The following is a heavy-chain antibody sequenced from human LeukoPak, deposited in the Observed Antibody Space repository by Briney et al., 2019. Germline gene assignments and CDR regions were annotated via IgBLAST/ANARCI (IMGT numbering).Heavy chain of an antibody. J-gene: IGHJ6*03. CDR3: AMKFSGDYYYMDV. Sequence: GGSLRLSCAASGVNFDIFGMSWVRQVPGKGLEWVSGITWSGGSTGYADFVKGRFTISRDNAKRNLYLQMNSLRVEDTALYYCAMKFSGDYYYMDVWGKGTRSSSP. D-gene: IGHD3-10*01. CDR1: GVNFDIFG. CDR2: ITWSGGST. V-gene: IGHV3-20*04.